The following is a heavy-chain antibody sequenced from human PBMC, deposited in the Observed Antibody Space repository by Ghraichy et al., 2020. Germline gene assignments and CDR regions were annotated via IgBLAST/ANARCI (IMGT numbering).Heavy chain of an antibody. V-gene: IGHV4-59*01. D-gene: IGHD5-18*01. CDR1: GGSISSYY. J-gene: IGHJ4*02. CDR3: ARRGYSYGYGYFDY. Sequence: SETRSLTCTVSGGSISSYYWSWIRQPPGKGLEWIGYIYYSGSTNYNPSLKSRVTISVDTSKNQFSLKLSSVTAADTAVYYCARRGYSYGYGYFDYWGQGTLVTVSS. CDR2: IYYSGST.